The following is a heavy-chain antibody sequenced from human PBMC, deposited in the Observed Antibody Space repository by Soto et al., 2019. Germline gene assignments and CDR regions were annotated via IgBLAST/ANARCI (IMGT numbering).Heavy chain of an antibody. Sequence: VQLVESGGGLVKPGGSLRLSCAASGFTFSSYSMNWVRQAPGKGLEWVSSISSSSSYIYYADSVKGRFTISRDNAKNSLYLQMNSLRAEDTAVYYCARSQYGDYRYYFDYWGQGTLVTVSS. D-gene: IGHD4-17*01. J-gene: IGHJ4*02. CDR2: ISSSSSYI. CDR1: GFTFSSYS. V-gene: IGHV3-21*01. CDR3: ARSQYGDYRYYFDY.